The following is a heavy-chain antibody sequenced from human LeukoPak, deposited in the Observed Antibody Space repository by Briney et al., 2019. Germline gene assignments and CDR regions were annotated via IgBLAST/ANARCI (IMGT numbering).Heavy chain of an antibody. D-gene: IGHD1-1*01. CDR2: INPSGGST. Sequence: ASVKVSCKASGYTFTSYYMHWVRQAPGQGLEWMGIINPSGGSTSYAQKFQGRVTMTTDTSTSTAYMELRSLRSDDTAVYYCARENDEGPSDWFDPWGQGTLVTVSS. CDR1: GYTFTSYY. CDR3: ARENDEGPSDWFDP. V-gene: IGHV1-46*01. J-gene: IGHJ5*02.